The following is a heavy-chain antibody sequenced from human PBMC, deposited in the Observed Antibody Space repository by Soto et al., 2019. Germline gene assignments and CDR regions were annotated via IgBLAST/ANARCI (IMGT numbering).Heavy chain of an antibody. D-gene: IGHD2-15*01. CDR1: GGTFSSYA. CDR2: IIPIFGTA. CDR3: ARDPPCSGGSCYSGYFDY. Sequence: QVQLVQSGAEVKKPGSSVKVSCKASGGTFSSYAISWVRQAPGQGLEWMGGIIPIFGTANYAQKFQGRVTITADESTSTXXMELSSLRSEDTAVYYCARDPPCSGGSCYSGYFDYWGQGTLVTVSS. V-gene: IGHV1-69*12. J-gene: IGHJ4*02.